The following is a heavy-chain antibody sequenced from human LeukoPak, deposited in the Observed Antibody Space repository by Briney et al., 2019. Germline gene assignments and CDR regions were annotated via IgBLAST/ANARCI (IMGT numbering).Heavy chain of an antibody. D-gene: IGHD2-15*01. CDR2: INPNSGGT. CDR1: GYTFTGYY. J-gene: IGHJ4*02. CDR3: ATQSALGYCSGGSCYYFDY. Sequence: GASVKVSCKASGYTFTGYYMHWVRQAPGQGLEWMGWINPNSGGTNYAQKFQGRVTMTRDTSISTAYMELSRLRSDDTAVYYCATQSALGYCSGGSCYYFDYWGQGTLVTVSS. V-gene: IGHV1-2*02.